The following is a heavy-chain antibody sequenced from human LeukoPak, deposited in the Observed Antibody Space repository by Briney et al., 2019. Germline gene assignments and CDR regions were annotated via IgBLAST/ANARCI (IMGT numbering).Heavy chain of an antibody. J-gene: IGHJ6*02. V-gene: IGHV4-4*07. Sequence: SETLSLTCTVSGGSISSYYWSWIRQPAGKGLEWIGRIYTSGSTNYNPSLKSRVTMSVDTSKNQFSLKLSSVTAADTAVYYCARVGDAVRGVTKYYYYGMDVWGQGTTVTVSS. CDR3: ARVGDAVRGVTKYYYYGMDV. D-gene: IGHD3-10*01. CDR1: GGSISSYY. CDR2: IYTSGST.